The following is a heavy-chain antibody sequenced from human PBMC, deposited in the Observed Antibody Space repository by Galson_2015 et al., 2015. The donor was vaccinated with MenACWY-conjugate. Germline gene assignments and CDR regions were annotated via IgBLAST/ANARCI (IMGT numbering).Heavy chain of an antibody. CDR1: GFIFSSHS. D-gene: IGHD4/OR15-4a*01. CDR3: AKSMTILDY. Sequence: SLRLSCAASGFIFSSHSMNWVRQAPGRGLEWISYISSSSTSINYADSVKGRFTISRDNAKNSLYLQMNSQRDEDTAVYYCAKSMTILDYWGQGTLVTVSS. J-gene: IGHJ4*02. V-gene: IGHV3-48*02. CDR2: ISSSSTSI.